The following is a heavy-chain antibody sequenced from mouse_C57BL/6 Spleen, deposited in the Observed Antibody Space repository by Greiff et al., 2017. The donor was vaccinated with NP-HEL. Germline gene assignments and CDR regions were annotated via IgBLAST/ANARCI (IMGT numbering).Heavy chain of an antibody. CDR3: ANYGNWDYFDY. CDR1: GYTFTSYT. V-gene: IGHV1-4*01. Sequence: QVQLQQSGAELARPGASVKMSCKASGYTFTSYTMHWVKQRPGQGLEWIGYINPSSGYTKYNQKFTDKAPLTADKSSSTAYMQLSSLTSEDSAVYYCANYGNWDYFDYWGQGTTLTVSS. J-gene: IGHJ2*01. CDR2: INPSSGYT. D-gene: IGHD2-1*01.